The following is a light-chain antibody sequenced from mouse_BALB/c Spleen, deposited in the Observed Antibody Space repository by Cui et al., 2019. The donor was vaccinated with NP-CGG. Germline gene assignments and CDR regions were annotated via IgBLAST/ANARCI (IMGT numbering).Light chain of an antibody. CDR2: GTN. V-gene: IGLV1*01. Sequence: QAVVTQESALTTSPGETVTLTCRSSTGAVTTSNDDNWVQEKQDHLFTGLIGGTNNRAPGVPARFSGSLIGDKAALTITGAQTEDEAIYFCALWYSNHWVFGGGTKLTVL. CDR3: ALWYSNHWV. J-gene: IGLJ1*01. CDR1: TGAVTTSND.